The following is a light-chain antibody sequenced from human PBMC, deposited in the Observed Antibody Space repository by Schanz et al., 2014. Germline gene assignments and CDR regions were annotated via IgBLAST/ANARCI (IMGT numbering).Light chain of an antibody. Sequence: EIVLTQSPGTLSLSPGERATLSCRASQSVSSSYLAWYQQKPGQAPRLLMYGASRRATGIPDRFSGSGSGTEFTLTISSLQSEDFAVYYCQQYNIWPPWTFGQGTKVEIK. CDR2: GAS. V-gene: IGKV3-20*01. CDR1: QSVSSSY. CDR3: QQYNIWPPWT. J-gene: IGKJ1*01.